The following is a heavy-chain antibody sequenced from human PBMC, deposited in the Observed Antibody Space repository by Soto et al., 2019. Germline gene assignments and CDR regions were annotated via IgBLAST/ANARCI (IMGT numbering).Heavy chain of an antibody. Sequence: GGSLRLSCAASGFTFSDYYMSWIRQAPGKGLEWVSYISSSGSTIYYADSVKGRFTISRDNSKNTPYLQMNSLRAEDTAVYYCAKGRDSSYYYGMDVWGQGTTVTVSS. CDR3: AKGRDSSYYYGMDV. D-gene: IGHD3-22*01. V-gene: IGHV3-11*04. CDR2: ISSSGSTI. J-gene: IGHJ6*02. CDR1: GFTFSDYY.